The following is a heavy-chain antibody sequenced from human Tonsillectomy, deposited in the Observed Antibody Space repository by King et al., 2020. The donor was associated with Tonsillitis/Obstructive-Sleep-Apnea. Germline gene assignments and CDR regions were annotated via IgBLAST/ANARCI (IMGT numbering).Heavy chain of an antibody. Sequence: VQLVESGGGLVQPGGSLRLSCSASGFTFSSYAMPWVRQAPGKGLEYVSAISSNGGSTCYADSVKGRFTISRDNSKNTLYLQMSSLRAEDTAVYYCVNNLEKSYYYYMDVWGKGTTVTVSS. D-gene: IGHD1-1*01. CDR1: GFTFSSYA. V-gene: IGHV3-64D*06. CDR3: VNNLEKSYYYYMDV. J-gene: IGHJ6*03. CDR2: ISSNGGST.